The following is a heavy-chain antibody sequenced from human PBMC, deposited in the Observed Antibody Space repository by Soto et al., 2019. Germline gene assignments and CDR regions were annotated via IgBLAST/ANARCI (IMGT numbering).Heavy chain of an antibody. Sequence: GGSLRLSCAASGFTFSRNAMSWVRQAPGKGLEWVSVMSGSGGSTYYADSVTGRFTISRDNSKNMLYLQMNSLRAEDTAVYYCAKGYREYSSSWFDYWGQGTLVTVSS. D-gene: IGHD6-13*01. CDR1: GFTFSRNA. CDR3: AKGYREYSSSWFDY. CDR2: MSGSGGST. V-gene: IGHV3-23*01. J-gene: IGHJ4*02.